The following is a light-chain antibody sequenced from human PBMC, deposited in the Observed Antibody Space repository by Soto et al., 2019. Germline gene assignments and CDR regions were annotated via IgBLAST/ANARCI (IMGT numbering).Light chain of an antibody. J-gene: IGKJ1*01. CDR1: QSVSSN. Sequence: EVVMTQSPETLSVSPGERATLSCRASQSVSSNLAWYQQKPGQAPRLPIYGASTRATGIPARFSGSGSGTEFTLTISSLQSEDFAVYYCQHYNNWPPWTFGQGTKVDIK. CDR3: QHYNNWPPWT. V-gene: IGKV3-15*01. CDR2: GAS.